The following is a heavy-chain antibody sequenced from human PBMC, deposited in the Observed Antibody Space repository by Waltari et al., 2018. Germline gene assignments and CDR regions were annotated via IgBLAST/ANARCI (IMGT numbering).Heavy chain of an antibody. D-gene: IGHD3-10*01. CDR3: ARLLVNYGSNRYYSDTFDV. V-gene: IGHV4-4*07. CDR2: IPASGNT. Sequence: QVQLQESGPGLVKPSETLSLTCAVSGASISRHHRRWIRQPAGKGLEWIGHIPASGNTNYNPSRKSRVILSVDTSKDQFSLRLDSVTAADTAVYFCARLLVNYGSNRYYSDTFDVWGQGTLVTVSS. J-gene: IGHJ3*01. CDR1: GASISRHH.